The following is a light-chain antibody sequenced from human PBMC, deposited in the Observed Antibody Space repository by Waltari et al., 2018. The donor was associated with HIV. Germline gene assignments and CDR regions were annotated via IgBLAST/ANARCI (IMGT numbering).Light chain of an antibody. J-gene: IGKJ2*01. Sequence: SCRDNPIIGKSGLAWYQQKPGQAPMHLIAGASSRANGVPDRFSGSGSETDFTLTIIRLQPEDFAVYYCQHCGDASNTFGQGTKLEV. CDR2: GAS. V-gene: IGKV3-20*01. CDR1: PIIGKSG. CDR3: QHCGDASNT.